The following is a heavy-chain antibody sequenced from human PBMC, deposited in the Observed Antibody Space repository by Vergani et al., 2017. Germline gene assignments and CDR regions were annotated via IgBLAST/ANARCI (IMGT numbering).Heavy chain of an antibody. V-gene: IGHV3-21*01. CDR2: ISSSSSYI. Sequence: EVQLVESGGGLVQPGGSLRLSCAASGFTFSSYSMNWVRQAPGKGLEWVSSISSSSSYIYYADSVKGRFTISRDNAKNSLYLQMNSLRAEDTAVYYCAREADFWKNLHSMFDPWGQGTLVTVSS. CDR1: GFTFSSYS. J-gene: IGHJ5*02. D-gene: IGHD3-3*01. CDR3: AREADFWKNLHSMFDP.